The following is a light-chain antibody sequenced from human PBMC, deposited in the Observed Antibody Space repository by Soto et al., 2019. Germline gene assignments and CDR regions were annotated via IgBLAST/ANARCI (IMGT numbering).Light chain of an antibody. V-gene: IGKV3D-20*01. CDR3: QQYGSSPIT. Sequence: IVLTQSPATLSSSPGERATLSGGSSQSVSSSYVAWYQHKPGLAPRLLIHDTSSRAIGIPDRFSGSKSGTNFTLTIRRMEPEDVGMYYCQQYGSSPITFGQGTRLEI. CDR2: DTS. J-gene: IGKJ5*01. CDR1: QSVSSSY.